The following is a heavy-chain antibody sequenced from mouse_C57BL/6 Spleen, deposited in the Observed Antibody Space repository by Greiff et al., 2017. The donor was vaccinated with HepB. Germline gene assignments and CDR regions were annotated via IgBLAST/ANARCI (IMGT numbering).Heavy chain of an antibody. CDR1: GYSFTGYY. Sequence: VQLQQSGPELVKPGASVKISCKASGYSFTGYYMNWVKQSPEKSLEWIGEINPSTGGTTYNQKFKAKATLTVDKSSSTAYMQLKSLTSEDSAVYYCASGAYYSNYDDAMDYWGQGTSVTVSS. V-gene: IGHV1-42*01. CDR3: ASGAYYSNYDDAMDY. J-gene: IGHJ4*01. CDR2: INPSTGGT. D-gene: IGHD2-5*01.